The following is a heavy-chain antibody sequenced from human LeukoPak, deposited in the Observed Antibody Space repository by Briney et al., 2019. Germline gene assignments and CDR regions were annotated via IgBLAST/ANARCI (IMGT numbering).Heavy chain of an antibody. J-gene: IGHJ5*02. CDR3: ARGKIRSGWYSKYWFDP. Sequence: ASVKVSCKASGYTFTGYYMHWVRQAPGQGLEWMGWINPNSGGTNYAQKFQGRVTMTRDTSISTAYMELSRLRSDDTAVYYCARGKIRSGWYSKYWFDPWGQGTLVTVSS. D-gene: IGHD6-19*01. V-gene: IGHV1-2*02. CDR1: GYTFTGYY. CDR2: INPNSGGT.